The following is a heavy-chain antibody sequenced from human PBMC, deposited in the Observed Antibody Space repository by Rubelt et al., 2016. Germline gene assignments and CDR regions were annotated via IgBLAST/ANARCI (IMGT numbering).Heavy chain of an antibody. CDR2: FDPEDGET. CDR3: ATVKHLSLES. V-gene: IGHV1-24*01. J-gene: IGHJ4*02. CDR1: GYTLTELS. Sequence: QVQLVQSGSELKKPGASVKVSCKVSGYTLTELSMHWVRQAPGKGLEWVGGFDPEDGETIYAQKFQGRVTMIEDTTTDTAYMELSSLRSEDTAVYYCATVKHLSLESWGQGTLVTVSS.